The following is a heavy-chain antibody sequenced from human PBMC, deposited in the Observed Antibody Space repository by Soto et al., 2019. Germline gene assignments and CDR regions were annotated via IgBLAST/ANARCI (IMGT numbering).Heavy chain of an antibody. J-gene: IGHJ5*02. CDR1: GGSISSGDYY. D-gene: IGHD3-3*01. Sequence: QVQLQESGPGLVKPSQTLSLTCTVSGGSISSGDYYWSWIRQHPGKGLEWLGYIYYSGSTYYNPSLKRRVTISVDTSKNQFSLKLSSVTAANTAVYYCARWWSGSRQGFDPWGQGTLVTVSS. V-gene: IGHV4-31*03. CDR2: IYYSGST. CDR3: ARWWSGSRQGFDP.